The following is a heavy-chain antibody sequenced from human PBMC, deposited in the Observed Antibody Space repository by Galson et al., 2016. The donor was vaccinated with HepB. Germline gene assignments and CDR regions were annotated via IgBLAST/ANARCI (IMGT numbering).Heavy chain of an antibody. CDR2: IYYSGGST. V-gene: IGHV4-59*01. CDR1: GVSLSSYY. D-gene: IGHD6-19*01. CDR3: ARVRIAVAENSYFFDS. J-gene: IGHJ4*02. Sequence: LSLTCTVSGVSLSSYYWSWIRQPPGKGLEWIGYIYYSGGSTNYNTSLKSRVTISVDTLKNQFSLKLSSVTAADTAVYFCARVRIAVAENSYFFDSWGQGTLVTVSS.